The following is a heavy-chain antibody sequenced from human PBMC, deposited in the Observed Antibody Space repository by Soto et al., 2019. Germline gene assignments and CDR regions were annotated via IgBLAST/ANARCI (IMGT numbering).Heavy chain of an antibody. CDR1: GGSISSSSYY. V-gene: IGHV4-39*01. J-gene: IGHJ4*02. CDR2: IYYSGST. CDR3: ASRDYCSGGSCYPIDY. D-gene: IGHD2-15*01. Sequence: SETLSLTCTVSGGSISSSSYYWGWIRQPPGKGLEWIGSIYYSGSTYYNPSLKSRVTISVYTSKNQFSLKLSSVTAADTAVYYCASRDYCSGGSCYPIDYWGQGTLVTGSS.